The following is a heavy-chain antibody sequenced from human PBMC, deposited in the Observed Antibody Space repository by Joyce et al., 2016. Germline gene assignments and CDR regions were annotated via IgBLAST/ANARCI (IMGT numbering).Heavy chain of an antibody. D-gene: IGHD4-23*01. V-gene: IGHV1-2*02. CDR3: AREDGGTFYVDY. CDR2: INPDRGDT. CDR1: GFSFSGYY. J-gene: IGHJ4*02. Sequence: QVQLVQSGAEVKNPGASVKVSCKASGFSFSGYYIHGVRHAPGQGLEWMGWINPDRGDTMYAQKFQDRVTMTRDTSISTVYLELGRLTSDDTALYYCAREDGGTFYVDYWGQVTLVTVSS.